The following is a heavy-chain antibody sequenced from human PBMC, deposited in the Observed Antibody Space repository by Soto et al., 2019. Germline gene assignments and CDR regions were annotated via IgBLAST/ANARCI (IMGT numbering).Heavy chain of an antibody. CDR3: ARGDSTDCSNGVCSFFYNHDMDV. V-gene: IGHV1-2*04. Sequence: ASVKVSCKASGYSFTDYHIHWVRQAPGQGLEWLGRINPKSGVTSTAQKFQGWVTMTTDTSISTASMELTRLTSDDTAIYYCARGDSTDCSNGVCSFFYNHDMDVWGQGTTVTVSS. D-gene: IGHD2-8*01. CDR1: GYSFTDYH. CDR2: INPKSGVT. J-gene: IGHJ6*02.